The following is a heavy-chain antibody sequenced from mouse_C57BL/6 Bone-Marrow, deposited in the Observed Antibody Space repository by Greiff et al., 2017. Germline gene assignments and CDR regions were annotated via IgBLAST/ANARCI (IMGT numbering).Heavy chain of an antibody. Sequence: EVKLVESGGDLVKPGGSLKLSCAASGFSFSSYGMSWVRQTPDKRLEWVATISSGGSYTYYPDSVKGRFTISRDNAKNTLYQQMSSLKSEDTAMYYCARRRQLRLFDYWGQGTTLTVSS. J-gene: IGHJ2*01. D-gene: IGHD3-2*02. CDR3: ARRRQLRLFDY. CDR1: GFSFSSYG. CDR2: ISSGGSYT. V-gene: IGHV5-6*02.